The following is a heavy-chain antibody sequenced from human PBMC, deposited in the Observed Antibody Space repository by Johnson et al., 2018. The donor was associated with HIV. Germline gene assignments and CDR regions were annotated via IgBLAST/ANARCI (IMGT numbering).Heavy chain of an antibody. CDR3: AAYYDFWSGSYTSGFDI. CDR2: ISYDGSNQ. V-gene: IGHV3-30*03. J-gene: IGHJ3*02. Sequence: QVQLVESGGGVVQPGRSLRLSCAASGFTFSSYGMHWVRQAPAKGLAWVAVISYDGSNQYYADSVKGRFTISRDNSKNTVFLQMNSLRPEDTAMYYCAAYYDFWSGSYTSGFDIWGQGTMVTVSS. CDR1: GFTFSSYG. D-gene: IGHD3-3*01.